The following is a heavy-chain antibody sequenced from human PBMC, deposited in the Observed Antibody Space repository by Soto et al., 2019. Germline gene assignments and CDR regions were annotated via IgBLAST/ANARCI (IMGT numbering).Heavy chain of an antibody. Sequence: QVQLQESGPGLVKPSQTLSLTCTVSGGSISSGGYYWTWIRQYPGTGLEWIGYIYYSGSTFYNPSLKSRFSISVDTSKIPFSVNLSSVSAADKAVYSCARGLSVTLFDYWGQGTLVTVSS. J-gene: IGHJ4*02. V-gene: IGHV4-31*03. CDR1: GGSISSGGYY. CDR2: IYYSGST. D-gene: IGHD4-17*01. CDR3: ARGLSVTLFDY.